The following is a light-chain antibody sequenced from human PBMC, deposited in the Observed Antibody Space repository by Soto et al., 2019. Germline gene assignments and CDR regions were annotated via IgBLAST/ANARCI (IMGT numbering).Light chain of an antibody. CDR3: QQYNKWPLT. Sequence: EIVLTQSPATLSVSPGERATLSCRASQSVSSNLAWYQQKPGQAPRILIYGASTRDTGIPARFSGSGSGTEFTLTISRLQSEDFEVYYCQQYNKWPLTFGPGTKVDIK. V-gene: IGKV3-15*01. CDR2: GAS. J-gene: IGKJ3*01. CDR1: QSVSSN.